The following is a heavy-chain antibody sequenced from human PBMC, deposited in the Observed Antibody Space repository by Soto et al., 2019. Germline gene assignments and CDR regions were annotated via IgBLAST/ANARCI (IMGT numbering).Heavy chain of an antibody. V-gene: IGHV1-69*06. Sequence: PVNVSCQASGGTFSSYAITWVRQATGQGLEWMGGIIPIFGTANYAQKFQGSVTITADKSTSTAYMELSSLRSEDTAVYYCSGGMDSGTDYYYGMDVWGQGTTVTVS. CDR1: GGTFSSYA. CDR3: SGGMDSGTDYYYGMDV. J-gene: IGHJ6*02. D-gene: IGHD3-10*01. CDR2: IIPIFGTA.